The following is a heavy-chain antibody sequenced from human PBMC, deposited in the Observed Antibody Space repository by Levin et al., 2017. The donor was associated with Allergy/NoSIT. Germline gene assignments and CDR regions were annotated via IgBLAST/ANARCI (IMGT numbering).Heavy chain of an antibody. CDR2: IDPSDSYT. CDR1: GSSFTSYW. V-gene: IGHV5-10-1*01. J-gene: IGHJ2*01. CDR3: ARLVGSCSGGSCYQYFHWYFDR. Sequence: GGSLRLSCKGSGSSFTSYWISWVRQMPGKGLEWMGRIDPSDSYTNYSPSFQGHVTISADKSISTAYLQWSSLKASDTAMYYCARLVGSCSGGSCYQYFHWYFDRWGRGTLVTVSS. D-gene: IGHD2-15*01.